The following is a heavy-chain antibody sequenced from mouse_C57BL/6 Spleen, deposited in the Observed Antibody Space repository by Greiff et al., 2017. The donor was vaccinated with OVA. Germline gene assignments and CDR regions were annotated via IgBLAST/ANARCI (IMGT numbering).Heavy chain of an antibody. J-gene: IGHJ2*01. D-gene: IGHD4-1*01. Sequence: EVMLVESGGGLVQPGGSLSLSCAASGFTFTDYYMSWVRQPPGKALEWLGFIRNKANGYTTEYSASVKGRFTISRDNSQSILYLQMNALRAEDSATYYCARGTGPFDYWGQGTTLTVSS. V-gene: IGHV7-3*01. CDR3: ARGTGPFDY. CDR2: IRNKANGYTT. CDR1: GFTFTDYY.